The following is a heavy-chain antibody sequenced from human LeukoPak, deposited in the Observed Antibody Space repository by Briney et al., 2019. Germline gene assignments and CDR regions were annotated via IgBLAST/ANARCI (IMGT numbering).Heavy chain of an antibody. V-gene: IGHV4-59*08. D-gene: IGHD6-19*01. CDR2: IYYSGST. CDR3: ARHGGSAVAGMMRY. Sequence: SETLSLTCTVSGGSISSYYWSWIRQPPGKGLEWIGYIYYSGSTNYNPSLKSRVTISVDTSKNQFSLKLSSVTAADTAVYYCARHGGSAVAGMMRYWGQGTLVTVSS. CDR1: GGSISSYY. J-gene: IGHJ4*02.